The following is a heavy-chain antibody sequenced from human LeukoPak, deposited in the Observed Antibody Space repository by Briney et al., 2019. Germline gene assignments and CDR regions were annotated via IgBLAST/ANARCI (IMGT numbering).Heavy chain of an antibody. Sequence: GGSLRLSCAASGFTFSSYAMSWVRQAPGKGLEWVSAISGSGGSTYYADSVKGRFTISRDNSKNTLYLQMNSLRAEDTAVYYCARGEGSSSWQNWFDPWGQGTLVTVSS. CDR3: ARGEGSSSWQNWFDP. CDR1: GFTFSSYA. CDR2: ISGSGGST. V-gene: IGHV3-23*01. J-gene: IGHJ5*02. D-gene: IGHD6-13*01.